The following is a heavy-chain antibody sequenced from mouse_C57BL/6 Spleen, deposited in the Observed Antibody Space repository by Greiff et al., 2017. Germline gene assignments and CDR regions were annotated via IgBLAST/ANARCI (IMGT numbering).Heavy chain of an antibody. V-gene: IGHV5-4*01. CDR1: GFTFSSYA. CDR3: ARDGECLLRGYFDY. D-gene: IGHD1-1*01. CDR2: ISAGGSYT. Sequence: EVKLMESGGGLVKPGGSLKLSCAASGFTFSSYAMSWVRQTPEKRLEWVATISAGGSYTYYPDNVKGRFTISRDNAKNNLYLQMSHLKSEDTAMYYCARDGECLLRGYFDYWGQGTTRTVSS. J-gene: IGHJ2*01.